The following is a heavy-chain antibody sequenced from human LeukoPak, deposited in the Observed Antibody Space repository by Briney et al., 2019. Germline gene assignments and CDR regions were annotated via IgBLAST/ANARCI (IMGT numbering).Heavy chain of an antibody. CDR2: IRSKANSYAT. CDR1: GFTFSGSA. CDR3: TRSYGPYYFDY. D-gene: IGHD5-18*01. V-gene: IGHV3-73*01. J-gene: IGHJ4*02. Sequence: GGSLGLSCAASGFTFSGSAMHWVRQASGKGLEWVGRIRSKANSYATAYAASVKGRFTISRDDSKNTAYLQMNSLKTEDTAVYYCTRSYGPYYFDYWGQGTLVTVSS.